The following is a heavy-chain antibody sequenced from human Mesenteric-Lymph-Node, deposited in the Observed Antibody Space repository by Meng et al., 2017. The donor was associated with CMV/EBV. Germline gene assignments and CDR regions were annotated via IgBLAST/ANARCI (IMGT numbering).Heavy chain of an antibody. CDR1: GFSFSDYW. D-gene: IGHD5-24*01. J-gene: IGHJ3*02. V-gene: IGHV3-7*01. CDR2: IKQDASEK. CDR3: ARGRREMATKLAQPGDAFDI. Sequence: GESLKISCAASGFSFSDYWMSWVRQAPGKAMEWVANIKQDASEKYYVDSVRGRFTISRDNSKNTLYLQMNSLRAEDTAVYYCARGRREMATKLAQPGDAFDIWGQGTMVTVSS.